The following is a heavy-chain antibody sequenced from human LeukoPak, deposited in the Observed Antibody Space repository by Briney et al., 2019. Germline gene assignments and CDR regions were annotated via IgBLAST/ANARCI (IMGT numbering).Heavy chain of an antibody. V-gene: IGHV3-23*01. CDR3: AKDSPPPDYGGFDY. D-gene: IGHD4-23*01. CDR2: ISGSGGST. CDR1: GFTFSSYR. Sequence: GGSLRLSCAASGFTFSSYRMNWVRQAPGKGLEWVSAISGSGGSTYYADSVKGRFTISRDNSKNTLYLQMNSLRAEDTAVYYCAKDSPPPDYGGFDYWGQGTLVTVSS. J-gene: IGHJ4*02.